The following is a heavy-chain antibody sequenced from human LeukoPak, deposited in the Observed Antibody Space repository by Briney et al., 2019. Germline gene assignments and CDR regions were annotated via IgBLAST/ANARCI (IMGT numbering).Heavy chain of an antibody. J-gene: IGHJ4*02. CDR2: IYYSGTT. Sequence: PSQTLSLTCTISGGSISSGGHFWNWIRQHPGRGLEWIGSIYYSGTTYYNPSLKSRVTISVDTSKNQLSLKLSSVTAADTAVYYCAGQGRTDYGPFDYWGQGTLVTVSS. V-gene: IGHV4-31*03. D-gene: IGHD4-17*01. CDR3: AGQGRTDYGPFDY. CDR1: GGSISSGGHF.